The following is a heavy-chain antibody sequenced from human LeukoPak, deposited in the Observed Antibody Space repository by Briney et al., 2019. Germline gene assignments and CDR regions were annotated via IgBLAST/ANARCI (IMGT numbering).Heavy chain of an antibody. V-gene: IGHV3-73*01. Sequence: GGSLRLSCAASGFTFSGSAMHWVRQASGKGLEWVGRIRSKANSYATAYAASVKGRFTISRDDSKNTAYLQMNSLRAEDTAVYFCAKSVVRGYYYMDVWGKGTTVTISS. CDR2: IRSKANSYAT. CDR1: GFTFSGSA. J-gene: IGHJ6*03. CDR3: AKSVVRGYYYMDV. D-gene: IGHD3-10*01.